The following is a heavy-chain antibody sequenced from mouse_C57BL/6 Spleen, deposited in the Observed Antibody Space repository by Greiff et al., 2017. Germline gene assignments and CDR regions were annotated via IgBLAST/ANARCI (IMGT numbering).Heavy chain of an antibody. CDR1: GYAFTNYL. CDR2: INPGSGGT. J-gene: IGHJ3*01. D-gene: IGHD2-4*01. V-gene: IGHV1-54*01. Sequence: QVQLKESGAELVRPGTSVKVSCKASGYAFTNYLIEWVKQRPGQGLEWIGVINPGSGGTNYNEKFKGKATLTADKSSSTAYMQLSSLTSEDSAVYFCAREDDYGAWFAYWGQGTLVTVSA. CDR3: AREDDYGAWFAY.